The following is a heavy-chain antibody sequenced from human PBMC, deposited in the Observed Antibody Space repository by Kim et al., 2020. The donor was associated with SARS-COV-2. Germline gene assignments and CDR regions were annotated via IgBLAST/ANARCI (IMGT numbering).Heavy chain of an antibody. Sequence: YNPSLKSRVTISVDRSKNQFSLKLSSVTAADTAVYYCARALFDSSSWLDYWGQGTLVTVSS. V-gene: IGHV4-30-2*01. CDR3: ARALFDSSSWLDY. J-gene: IGHJ4*02. D-gene: IGHD6-13*01.